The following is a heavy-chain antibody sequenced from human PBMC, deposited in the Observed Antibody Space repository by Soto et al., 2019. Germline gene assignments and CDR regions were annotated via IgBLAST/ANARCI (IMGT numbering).Heavy chain of an antibody. J-gene: IGHJ6*02. D-gene: IGHD2-15*01. CDR3: AREGWPLLQTGMDV. CDR2: ISSSNRTI. V-gene: IGHV3-48*02. CDR1: GFTLRRYS. Sequence: RRSFSAYGFTLRRYSMNCVRHAPGKGLDWVSYISSSNRTINYAYSVNCRCIISRDKAKNSLCLQMHSLRDEDTAVYYCAREGWPLLQTGMDVWGQGTTVTVSS.